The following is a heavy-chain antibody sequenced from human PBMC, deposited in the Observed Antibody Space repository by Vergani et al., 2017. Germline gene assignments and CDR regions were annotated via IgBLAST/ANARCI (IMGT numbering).Heavy chain of an antibody. J-gene: IGHJ4*02. CDR2: IIPIFGTA. V-gene: IGHV1-69*18. CDR1: GYTFSNYY. Sequence: QVQVVQSGAEVKKSGASVKVSCKTSGYTFSNYYMHWVRQAPGQGLEWMGRIIPIFGTANYAQKFQGRVTITADESTSTAYMELSSLRSEDTAVYYCATPRSYDSSGYYQRSGFDYWGQGTLVTVSS. D-gene: IGHD3-22*01. CDR3: ATPRSYDSSGYYQRSGFDY.